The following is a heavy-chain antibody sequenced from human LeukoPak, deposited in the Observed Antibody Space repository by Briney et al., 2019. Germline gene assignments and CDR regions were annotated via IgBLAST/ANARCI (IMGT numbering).Heavy chain of an antibody. CDR2: ISYDGSNK. CDR3: ARDPIAAASMAYYFDY. CDR1: GFTFSSYA. Sequence: PGGSLRLSCAASGFTFSSYAMHWVRQAPGKGLEWVAVISYDGSNKYYADSVKGRFTISRDNAKNSLYLQMNSLRAEDTAVYYCARDPIAAASMAYYFDYWGQGTLVTVSS. J-gene: IGHJ4*02. D-gene: IGHD6-13*01. V-gene: IGHV3-30*04.